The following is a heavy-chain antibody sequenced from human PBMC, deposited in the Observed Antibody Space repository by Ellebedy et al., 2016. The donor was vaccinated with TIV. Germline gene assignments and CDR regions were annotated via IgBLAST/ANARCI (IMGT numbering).Heavy chain of an antibody. J-gene: IGHJ4*02. D-gene: IGHD2-8*01. CDR2: IRTSNGNT. CDR1: GYIFSNYG. Sequence: ASVKVSCKTSGYIFSNYGISWVRQAPGQGLEWMGWIRTSNGNTNYAQKFQGRVTMTTDTSTSTAFLELTSLTSDDTAVYYCARHCTHGVCYVDWGQGTLVTVSS. CDR3: ARHCTHGVCYVD. V-gene: IGHV1-18*01.